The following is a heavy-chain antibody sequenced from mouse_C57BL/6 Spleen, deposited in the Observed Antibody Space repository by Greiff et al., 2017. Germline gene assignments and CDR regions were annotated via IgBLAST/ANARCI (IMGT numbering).Heavy chain of an antibody. V-gene: IGHV1-80*01. CDR3: ARNYGNYLLFDY. J-gene: IGHJ2*01. Sequence: QVQLKESGAELVKPGASVKISCKASGYAFSSYWMNWVKQRPGKGLEWIGQIYPGDGDTNYNGKFKGKATLTADKSSSTAYMQLSSLTSEDSAVYFCARNYGNYLLFDYWGQGTTLTVSS. D-gene: IGHD2-1*01. CDR2: IYPGDGDT. CDR1: GYAFSSYW.